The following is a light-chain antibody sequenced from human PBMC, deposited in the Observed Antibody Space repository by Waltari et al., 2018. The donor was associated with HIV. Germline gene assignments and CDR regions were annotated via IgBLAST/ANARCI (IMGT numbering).Light chain of an antibody. CDR1: SSNIGAGFA. CDR3: QSYDRSLSGYVV. CDR2: GNS. Sequence: QSLLTQPPSVSGAPGQRVTISCTGSSSNIGAGFAVHRYQQLPGTVPKLLIYGNSNRPSGVPHRFSGSKSGTSASLAITGLQAEDEADYYCQSYDRSLSGYVVFGGGTKLTVL. V-gene: IGLV1-40*01. J-gene: IGLJ2*01.